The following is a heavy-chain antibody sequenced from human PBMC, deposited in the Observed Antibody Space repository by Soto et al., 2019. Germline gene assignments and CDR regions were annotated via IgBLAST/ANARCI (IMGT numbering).Heavy chain of an antibody. CDR2: IKQDGSEK. V-gene: IGHV3-7*01. D-gene: IGHD7-27*01. CDR1: GFTFSSYR. CDR3: ARGKLTVDY. Sequence: PGGSLRLSCAASGFTFSSYRMSWVRQAPGKGLEWVANIKQDGSEKYYVDSVKGRFTISRDNAKNSLYLQMNSLRAEDTAVYYCARGKLTVDYWGQGTLVTVSS. J-gene: IGHJ4*02.